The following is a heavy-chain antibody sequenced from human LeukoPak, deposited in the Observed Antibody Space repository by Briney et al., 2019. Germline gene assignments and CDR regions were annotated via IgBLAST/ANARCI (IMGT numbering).Heavy chain of an antibody. Sequence: SETLSLTCAVYGGSFSGYYWSWIRQPPGKGLEWIGEINHSGSTNYNPSLKSRVTISVDTSKNQFSLKLSSVTAADTAVYYCASDDYYGSGSYRWWGRGTLVTVSS. J-gene: IGHJ4*02. V-gene: IGHV4-34*01. CDR2: INHSGST. CDR1: GGSFSGYY. CDR3: ASDDYYGSGSYRW. D-gene: IGHD3-10*01.